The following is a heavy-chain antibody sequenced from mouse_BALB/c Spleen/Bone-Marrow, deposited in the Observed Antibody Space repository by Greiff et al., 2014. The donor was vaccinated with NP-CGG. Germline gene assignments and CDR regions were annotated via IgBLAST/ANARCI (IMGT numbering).Heavy chain of an antibody. J-gene: IGHJ4*01. CDR1: GFAFSSYD. D-gene: IGHD1-1*01. Sequence: EVKLEESGGGLVKPGGSLKLSCAASGFAFSSYDMSWVRQTPEKRLEWVAYISSGGGSTYYPDNVKGRFTISRDNSKNTLYLQMSSLKSEDTAMYYCARPLYYYGSSPFYAMDYWGQGTSVTVSS. CDR2: ISSGGGST. CDR3: ARPLYYYGSSPFYAMDY. V-gene: IGHV5-12-1*01.